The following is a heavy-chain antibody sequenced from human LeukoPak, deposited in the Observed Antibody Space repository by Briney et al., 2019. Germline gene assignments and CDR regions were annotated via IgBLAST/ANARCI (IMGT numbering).Heavy chain of an antibody. J-gene: IGHJ2*01. Sequence: GASVSVSCKASGYTFTSYDINWVRQAPGQGLEWVGRMNPTRGNTDYAQTFQGRVTMTRDTSNPTAYMELSSMTSEDAAISYCTRTRGYTYGYWYLDLWGRGTPVTVSS. V-gene: IGHV1-8*01. CDR3: TRTRGYTYGYWYLDL. CDR1: GYTFTSYD. D-gene: IGHD5-18*01. CDR2: MNPTRGNT.